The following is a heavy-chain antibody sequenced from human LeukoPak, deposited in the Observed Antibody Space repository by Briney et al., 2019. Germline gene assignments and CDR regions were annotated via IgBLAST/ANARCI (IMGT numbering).Heavy chain of an antibody. J-gene: IGHJ4*02. Sequence: GESLKISCAASGFTFSNYWMTWVRQAPGKGLEWVANIKRDGSARNYVDSVKGRFTISRDNAKNSLYLQMNTLRVEDTAVYYCARGDWEPSDYWGQGTLVTVSS. CDR1: GFTFSNYW. V-gene: IGHV3-7*04. CDR2: IKRDGSAR. CDR3: ARGDWEPSDY. D-gene: IGHD1-14*01.